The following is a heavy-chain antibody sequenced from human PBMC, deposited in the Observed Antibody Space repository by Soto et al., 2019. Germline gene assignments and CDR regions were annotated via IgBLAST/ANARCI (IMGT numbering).Heavy chain of an antibody. CDR1: GYSFAGYW. CDR2: IDPSDSQT. D-gene: IGHD2-21*02. J-gene: IGHJ4*02. V-gene: IGHV5-10-1*01. CDR3: ARQVYDSESGADFQYHLAY. Sequence: ETLKISCKGSGYSFAGYWITWVRQMPGKGLEWMGRIDPSDSQTYYSPSFRGHVTISAAKSITTVFLQWSSLRASDTAMYYGARQVYDSESGADFQYHLAYRGQGTLVTDSS.